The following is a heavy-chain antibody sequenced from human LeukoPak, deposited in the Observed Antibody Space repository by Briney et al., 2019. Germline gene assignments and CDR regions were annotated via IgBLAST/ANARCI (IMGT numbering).Heavy chain of an antibody. CDR2: IGGGDDI. CDR3: VKDATPWNSIWDYFDY. V-gene: IGHV3-23*01. Sequence: GVSLRLSCAASGFTFNTYTMSWVRPAPGKGLEWVSGIGGGDDIHYPDSVKGRFTVSSDDSKNTLYLQRNSLRAEETAIYYCVKDATPWNSIWDYFDYWGQGTLVTVSS. J-gene: IGHJ4*02. D-gene: IGHD1-7*01. CDR1: GFTFNTYT.